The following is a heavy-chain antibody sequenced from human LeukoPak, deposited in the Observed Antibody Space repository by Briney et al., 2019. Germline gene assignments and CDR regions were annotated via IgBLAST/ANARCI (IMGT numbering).Heavy chain of an antibody. J-gene: IGHJ4*02. CDR3: ARVPHYDFWSGYRYYFDY. V-gene: IGHV3-7*01. D-gene: IGHD3-3*01. Sequence: GVSLRLSCAASGFTFSSYWMTWVRQAPGKGLEWVANIREDGSEKYYVDSVKGRFTISRDNAKNSLYLQVNSLRAEDTAVYYCARVPHYDFWSGYRYYFDYWGQGTLVTVSS. CDR1: GFTFSSYW. CDR2: IREDGSEK.